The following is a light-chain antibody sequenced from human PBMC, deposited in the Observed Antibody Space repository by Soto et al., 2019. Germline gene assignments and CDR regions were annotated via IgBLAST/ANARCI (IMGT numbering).Light chain of an antibody. Sequence: EIVLTQSPGTLSLSPGERATLSCRASQSVSSSFLAWYQQKPGQAPRLLIYGASSRATGIPDRFSGSGSGTDFTLTISRLEPEDVAVSYCQQYGSSPLTLGGGTKVEIK. CDR3: QQYGSSPLT. CDR2: GAS. CDR1: QSVSSSF. V-gene: IGKV3-20*01. J-gene: IGKJ4*01.